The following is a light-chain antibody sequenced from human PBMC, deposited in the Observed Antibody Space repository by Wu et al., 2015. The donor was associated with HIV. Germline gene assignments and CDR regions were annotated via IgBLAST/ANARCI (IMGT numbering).Light chain of an antibody. J-gene: IGKJ4*01. Sequence: EIVLTQSPGTLYLSPGERATLSCRASQTVTSDYLAWYQHKPGQAPRLLIYGASSRATGIPARFSGSGSGTEFTLTISNMQSEDFAVYYCQQYNDWPPKLTFGGGTKVEIK. CDR2: GAS. CDR1: QTVTSD. V-gene: IGKV3-15*01. CDR3: QQYNDWPPKLT.